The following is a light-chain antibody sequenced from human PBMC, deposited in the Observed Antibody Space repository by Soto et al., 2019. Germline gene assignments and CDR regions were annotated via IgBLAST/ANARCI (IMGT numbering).Light chain of an antibody. CDR3: QQLNSYPWT. V-gene: IGKV1-9*01. J-gene: IGKJ1*01. CDR2: AAS. Sequence: IQLTQSPSSLSASVGDRVNITCRASQGISSYLAWYQQKPGKAPKLLIYAASTLQSGVPSRFSGSGSGTDFTLTISSLQPEDFATYYCQQLNSYPWTFGQGTKVDIK. CDR1: QGISSY.